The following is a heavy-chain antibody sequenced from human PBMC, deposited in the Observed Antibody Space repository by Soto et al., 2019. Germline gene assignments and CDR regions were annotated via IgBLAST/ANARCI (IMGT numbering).Heavy chain of an antibody. D-gene: IGHD2-15*01. J-gene: IGHJ3*02. CDR3: ATDLGYCSGGSCYGRDASDI. Sequence: ASVKVSCAVSGYTLTELSMHWVRQAPGKGLEWMGGFDPEDGETIYAQKFQGRVTMTEDTSTDTAYMELSSLRSEDTAVYYCATDLGYCSGGSCYGRDASDIWGQGTMVTVSS. V-gene: IGHV1-24*01. CDR1: GYTLTELS. CDR2: FDPEDGET.